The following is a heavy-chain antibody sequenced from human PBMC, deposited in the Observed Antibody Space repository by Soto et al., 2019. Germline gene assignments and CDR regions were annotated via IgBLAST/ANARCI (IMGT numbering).Heavy chain of an antibody. D-gene: IGHD3-10*01. CDR3: ARGQDWFGYYYYMDV. CDR2: INPNSGGR. V-gene: IGHV1-2*04. J-gene: IGHJ6*03. Sequence: QVQLVQSGAEVKKPGASVKVSCKASGYTFTGYYMHWVRQAPGQGLEWMGWINPNSGGRNYAQKFQGWVTMTRDTSISTAYMELSSLRSDDTAVYYCARGQDWFGYYYYMDVWGKGTTVTVSS. CDR1: GYTFTGYY.